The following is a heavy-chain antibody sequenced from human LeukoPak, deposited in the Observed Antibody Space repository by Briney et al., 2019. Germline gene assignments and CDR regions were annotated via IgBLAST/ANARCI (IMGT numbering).Heavy chain of an antibody. CDR1: GFTFTNRY. Sequence: PGGSLRLSCAASGFTFTNRYMDWVRQAPGMGLEWIARTTNRPNAHTTSYAASVRGRFTVSRDDSNNLLHLQMSSLKSDDTAVYYCGRDTSTAIDYWGRGTLVTVSS. D-gene: IGHD5-18*01. J-gene: IGHJ4*02. CDR3: GRDTSTAIDY. CDR2: TTNRPNAHTT. V-gene: IGHV3-72*01.